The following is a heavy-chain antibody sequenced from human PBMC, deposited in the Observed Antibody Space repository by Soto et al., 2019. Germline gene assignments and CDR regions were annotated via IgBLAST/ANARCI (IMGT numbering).Heavy chain of an antibody. V-gene: IGHV2-5*02. CDR2: IYWDDDK. D-gene: IGHD3-10*02. CDR1: GFSLSTNGVG. J-gene: IGHJ4*02. Sequence: QITLKESGPTLVKPTQTLTLTCTFSGFSLSTNGVGVGWIRQPPGKALEWLALIYWDDDKRYSPSLKSRLTITKDTSKNRLVLTMTNMDPVDTATYYWAHSPRITMYDYWGQGTLVTVSS. CDR3: AHSPRITMYDY.